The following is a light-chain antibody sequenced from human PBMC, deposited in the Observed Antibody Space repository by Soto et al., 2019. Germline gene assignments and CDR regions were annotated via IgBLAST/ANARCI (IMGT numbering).Light chain of an antibody. V-gene: IGLV2-14*01. CDR2: DVS. CDR3: NSYTSYNTQWL. J-gene: IGLJ3*02. Sequence: QSALTQPASVSGSPGQSITISCTGTSSDIGGYNYVSWYQQHPGKAPRLLIYDVSNRPSGVSNRFSGSKSGNTASLTISGLQAEDEADYYCNSYTSYNTQWLFGGGTQLTVL. CDR1: SSDIGGYNY.